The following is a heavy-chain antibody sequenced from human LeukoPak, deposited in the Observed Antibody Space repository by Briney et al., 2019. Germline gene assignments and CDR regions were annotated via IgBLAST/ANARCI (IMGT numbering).Heavy chain of an antibody. Sequence: QPSETLSLTCTVSGGSISSSDSYWGWIRQSPGKGLEWIGSVPYSGSTYYNPSLKSRVSISVDTSKNPFSLKLSSVTAADTAVYYCARHVLWFGELSSFDNWGQGTLVTVSS. CDR1: GGSISSSDSY. D-gene: IGHD3-10*01. CDR3: ARHVLWFGELSSFDN. V-gene: IGHV4-39*01. CDR2: VPYSGST. J-gene: IGHJ4*02.